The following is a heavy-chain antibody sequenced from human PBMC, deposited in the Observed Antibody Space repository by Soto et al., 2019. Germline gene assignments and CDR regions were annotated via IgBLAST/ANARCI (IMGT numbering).Heavy chain of an antibody. Sequence: GASVKVSCKASGGTFSSYTISWVRQAPGQGLEWMGRIIPIFGIANYAQKFQGRVTITADESTSTAYMELSSLRSEDTAVYYFARDWNRRPFDAFNIWGQGTMVT. V-gene: IGHV1-69*13. CDR1: GGTFSSYT. CDR2: IIPIFGIA. D-gene: IGHD1-1*01. J-gene: IGHJ3*02. CDR3: ARDWNRRPFDAFNI.